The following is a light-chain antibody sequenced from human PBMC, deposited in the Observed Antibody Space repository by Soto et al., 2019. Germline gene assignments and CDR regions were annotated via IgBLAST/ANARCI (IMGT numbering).Light chain of an antibody. Sequence: EIVLTQSPGTLSLSPGARAPLSCRASQSVSSSYLAWYQQNPGQAPRLLIYDASSRATGIPDRFSGSGSGTDFTLTIRRLEPEDFAVYYCQQYGSSPLTFGGGTKVDIK. J-gene: IGKJ4*01. V-gene: IGKV3-20*01. CDR2: DAS. CDR1: QSVSSSY. CDR3: QQYGSSPLT.